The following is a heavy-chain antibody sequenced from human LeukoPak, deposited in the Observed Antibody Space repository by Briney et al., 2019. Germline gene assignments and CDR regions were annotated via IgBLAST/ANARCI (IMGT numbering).Heavy chain of an antibody. V-gene: IGHV3-23*01. CDR2: ISGSGGST. CDR1: GFTFSSSA. Sequence: GGSLRLSCAASGFTFSSSAMSWVRQAPGKGLEWVSAISGSGGSTYYADSVKGRFTISRDNSKNTLYLQMNSLRAEDTAVYYCAKLLRKYYDSSGYSLDYWGQGTLVTVSS. D-gene: IGHD3-22*01. J-gene: IGHJ4*02. CDR3: AKLLRKYYDSSGYSLDY.